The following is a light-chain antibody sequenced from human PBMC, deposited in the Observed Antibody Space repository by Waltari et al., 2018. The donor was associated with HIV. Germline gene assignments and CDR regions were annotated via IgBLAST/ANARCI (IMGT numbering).Light chain of an antibody. Sequence: QSVLTQPPSASGTPGQRVTISCSGSSSNIGPTSVYWCQQPPGTTPKLLIYRSNQRPSGVPDRFSGSKSGTSGSLAISGLRSEDEADYYCAAWDDSLRGWVFGGGTKLTVL. CDR2: RSN. V-gene: IGLV1-47*01. J-gene: IGLJ3*02. CDR1: SSNIGPTS. CDR3: AAWDDSLRGWV.